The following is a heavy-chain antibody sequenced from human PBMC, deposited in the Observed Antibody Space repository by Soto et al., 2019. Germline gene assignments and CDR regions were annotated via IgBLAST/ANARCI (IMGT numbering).Heavy chain of an antibody. J-gene: IGHJ5*01. CDR1: GFTFSIFA. Sequence: EVQLLESGGDLVQPGGSLRLSCAASGFTFSIFAMSWVRQSPGKGLEWVSTISGSGGSTYYADAVKGRFSISRDNSMGTLYLQMKSLRVEDTAIYYCAKEVSLGSTVDLGSWGQCTLVTVSS. CDR3: AKEVSLGSTVDLGS. V-gene: IGHV3-23*01. CDR2: ISGSGGST. D-gene: IGHD7-27*01.